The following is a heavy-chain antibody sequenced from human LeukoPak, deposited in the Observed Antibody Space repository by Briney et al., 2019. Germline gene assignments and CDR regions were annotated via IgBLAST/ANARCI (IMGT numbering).Heavy chain of an antibody. V-gene: IGHV1-18*01. CDR3: ARASRGGGYSSSWYRRGSNWFDP. D-gene: IGHD6-13*01. Sequence: ASVKVSCKASGYTFASYGISWVRQAPGQGLEWMGWISAYNGNTNYAQKLQGRVTMTTDTSTGTAYMELRSLRSDDTAVYYCARASRGGGYSSSWYRRGSNWFDPWGQGTLVTVSS. J-gene: IGHJ5*02. CDR2: ISAYNGNT. CDR1: GYTFASYG.